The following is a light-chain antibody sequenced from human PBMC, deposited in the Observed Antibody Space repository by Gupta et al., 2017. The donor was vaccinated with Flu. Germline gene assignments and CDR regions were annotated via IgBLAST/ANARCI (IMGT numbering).Light chain of an antibody. CDR3: SSYAGSTNLWV. V-gene: IGLV2-8*01. Sequence: VTISCAGTSSDIGTYNYVSWYQQHPGKAPNLLIFEVNQRPSGVPDRFSGSKSGNTASLTVSGLRAEDEADYYCSSYAGSTNLWVFGGGTKLTVL. CDR1: SSDIGTYNY. CDR2: EVN. J-gene: IGLJ3*02.